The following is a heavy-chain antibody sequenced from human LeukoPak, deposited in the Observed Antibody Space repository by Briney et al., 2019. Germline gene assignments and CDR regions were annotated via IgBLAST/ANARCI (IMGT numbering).Heavy chain of an antibody. D-gene: IGHD6-13*01. J-gene: IGHJ4*02. CDR2: LKQDGSEK. Sequence: GGSLRLSCAGSGFTFSNYWMTWVRQAPGKGLEWVANLKQDGSEKYYVDSVKDRFTISRDNAKNSLYLQMHSLRAEDTAVYYCARRSSSGWHYFDYWGQGTLVTVSS. CDR1: GFTFSNYW. CDR3: ARRSSSGWHYFDY. V-gene: IGHV3-7*01.